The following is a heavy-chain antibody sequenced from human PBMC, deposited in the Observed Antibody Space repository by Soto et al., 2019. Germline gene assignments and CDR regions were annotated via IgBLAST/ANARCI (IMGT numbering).Heavy chain of an antibody. J-gene: IGHJ5*02. CDR3: ARVVPSAETWFGP. D-gene: IGHD2-2*01. Sequence: QVQLLQSGGEVKRPGASVTVSCKTSGYTFSNYGITWVRPAPGQPLEWMGWISLYSDGTNYAQKFQGRVSMTTDTSATTAYMELRSLRSDDTAVYYLARVVPSAETWFGPLGQGTLVSVSS. CDR2: ISLYSDGT. V-gene: IGHV1-18*01. CDR1: GYTFSNYG.